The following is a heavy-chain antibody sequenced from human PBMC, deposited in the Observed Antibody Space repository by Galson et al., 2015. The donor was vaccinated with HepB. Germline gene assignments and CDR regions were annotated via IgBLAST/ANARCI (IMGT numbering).Heavy chain of an antibody. V-gene: IGHV3-23*01. J-gene: IGHJ4*02. Sequence: SLRLSCAASGFTFSNYAMNWVRQAPGKGLEWVSGISGTGFSTYYAGSVKGRFTISRDNSKNTLYLQMNSLRAEDTALYYCAKDRYSGYDLGDYWGQGTMVTVSS. CDR3: AKDRYSGYDLGDY. CDR2: ISGTGFST. D-gene: IGHD5-12*01. CDR1: GFTFSNYA.